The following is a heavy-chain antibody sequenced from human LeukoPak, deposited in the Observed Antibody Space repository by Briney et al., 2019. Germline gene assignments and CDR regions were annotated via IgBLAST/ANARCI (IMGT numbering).Heavy chain of an antibody. CDR1: GYTFTSYY. CDR3: ARDGEYYDSRGSYFDS. J-gene: IGHJ4*02. CDR2: INPSSGST. D-gene: IGHD3-22*01. V-gene: IGHV1-46*01. Sequence: ASVKVSCKASGYTFTSYYMHWVRQAPGQGLEWMGIINPSSGSTSNAQKFQGRVTMTRDTSTSTVYMELSSLRSEDTAVYYCARDGEYYDSRGSYFDSWGQGTLVTVSS.